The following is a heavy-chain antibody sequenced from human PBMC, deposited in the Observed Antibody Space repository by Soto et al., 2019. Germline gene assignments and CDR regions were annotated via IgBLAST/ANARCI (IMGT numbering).Heavy chain of an antibody. CDR1: GFTFSSYG. V-gene: IGHV3-33*01. CDR3: ARDDIVTPHRLIDY. D-gene: IGHD2-15*01. CDR2: IWHDGSNK. J-gene: IGHJ4*02. Sequence: QVQLLESGGGVVQPGRSLRLSCAASGFTFSSYGMHWVRQAPGKGLEWVAVIWHDGSNKYYADSVKGRITISRDNSKNTLNMPINNLRAEDTDVYYCARDDIVTPHRLIDYWGQGTLVTVSS.